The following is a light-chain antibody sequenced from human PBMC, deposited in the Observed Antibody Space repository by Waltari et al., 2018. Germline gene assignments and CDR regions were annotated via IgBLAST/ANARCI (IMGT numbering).Light chain of an antibody. CDR1: QSVLHRSNSKNY. CDR2: WAS. J-gene: IGKJ1*01. Sequence: DIVVTQSPDSLAVSLGERATINCKSSQSVLHRSNSKNYLAWYQQKPGQPPKLLIYWASTRESGVPDRFSGSGSETEFALTISSLQSEDSAIYYCQQYNNWPPGTFGQGTKVEI. V-gene: IGKV4-1*01. CDR3: QQYNNWPPGT.